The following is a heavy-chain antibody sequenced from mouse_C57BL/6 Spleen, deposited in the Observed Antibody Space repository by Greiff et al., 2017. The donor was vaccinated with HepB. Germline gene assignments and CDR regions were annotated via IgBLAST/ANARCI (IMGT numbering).Heavy chain of an antibody. CDR2: IDPSDSET. J-gene: IGHJ4*01. CDR3: ARADSVYYAMDY. Sequence: QVQLQQSGAELVRPGSSVKLSCKASGYTFTSYWMHWVKQRPIQGLEWIGNIDPSDSETNYNQKFKDKATLTVDKSSSTAYMQRSSLTSEDSAVYYCARADSVYYAMDYWGQGTSVTVSS. D-gene: IGHD3-2*02. V-gene: IGHV1-52*01. CDR1: GYTFTSYW.